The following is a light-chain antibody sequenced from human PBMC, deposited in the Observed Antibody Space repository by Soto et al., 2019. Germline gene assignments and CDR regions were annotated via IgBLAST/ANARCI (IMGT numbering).Light chain of an antibody. CDR3: AGWADSLNVRV. CDR1: GSNVGRNT. J-gene: IGLJ3*02. V-gene: IGLV1-44*01. CDR2: SDN. Sequence: QSVLTQPPAASGTPGQRVIISCSGSGSNVGRNTVSWYQQLPGTAPKLLIYSDNQRPSGVPDRLSASKSGTSASLAISGLQSEDEADYYCAGWADSLNVRVFGGGTQLTFL.